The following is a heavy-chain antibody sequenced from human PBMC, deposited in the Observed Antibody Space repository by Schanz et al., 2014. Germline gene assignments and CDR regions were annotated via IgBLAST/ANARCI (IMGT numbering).Heavy chain of an antibody. CDR3: ARKGMPPIWSGYPYFFDF. J-gene: IGHJ4*02. Sequence: QVQLVQSGSELKKPGASVKLSCKSSGYTFTDYYMQWVRQAPGQGLEWLGTIFLNDGGTHSAKKFQGRIIMTRDTSTSTAYMELRGLRSDDTAVYYCARKGMPPIWSGYPYFFDFWGQGTLVTVSS. CDR1: GYTFTDYY. CDR2: IFLNDGGT. D-gene: IGHD3-3*01. V-gene: IGHV1-46*01.